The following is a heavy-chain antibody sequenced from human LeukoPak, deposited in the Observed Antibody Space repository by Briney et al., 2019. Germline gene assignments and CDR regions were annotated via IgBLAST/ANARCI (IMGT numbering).Heavy chain of an antibody. Sequence: ASVKVSCKVSGYTLTELSMHWVRQAPGKGLEWMGGFDPEDGETIYAQKFQGRVTMTEDTSTDTAYMELSSLSSEDTAVYYCATDYYRSGSYSFKHWGQGTLVTVSS. CDR1: GYTLTELS. V-gene: IGHV1-24*01. J-gene: IGHJ1*01. D-gene: IGHD1-26*01. CDR3: ATDYYRSGSYSFKH. CDR2: FDPEDGET.